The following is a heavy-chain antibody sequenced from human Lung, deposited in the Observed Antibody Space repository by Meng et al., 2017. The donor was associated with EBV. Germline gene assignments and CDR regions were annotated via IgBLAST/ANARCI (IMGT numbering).Heavy chain of an antibody. J-gene: IGHJ4*02. CDR2: IRSKGNSYAT. Sequence: VEAGGGLIQSGGSLRLSCAASGFSVSRNYMRWVCQASGKGLEWVGRIRSKGNSYATAVAESVKGRFTISRDDSENTAYLQMNSLKTEDTAMYYCTSRSYWGQGTLGTVSS. V-gene: IGHV3-73*01. CDR1: GFSVSRNY. CDR3: TSRSY.